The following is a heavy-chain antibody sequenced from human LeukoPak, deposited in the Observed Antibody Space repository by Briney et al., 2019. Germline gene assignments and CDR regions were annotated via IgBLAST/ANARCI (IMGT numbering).Heavy chain of an antibody. CDR1: AGSFSVYY. J-gene: IGHJ5*01. Sequence: SSETLSLTCAVYAGSFSVYYWSWIRQPPGKGLEWIGEINHSGSTNYNPSLKSRVAISVGTSKNQFSLKLSSVTAADTAVYYCARGQAYYGSGTEWFDSWGQGTLVTVSS. V-gene: IGHV4-34*01. D-gene: IGHD3-10*01. CDR3: ARGQAYYGSGTEWFDS. CDR2: INHSGST.